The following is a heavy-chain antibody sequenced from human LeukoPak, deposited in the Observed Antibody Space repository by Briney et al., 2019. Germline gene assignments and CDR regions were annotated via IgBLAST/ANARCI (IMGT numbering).Heavy chain of an antibody. D-gene: IGHD3-9*01. CDR1: GFTFSSYA. CDR2: ISYDGSNK. J-gene: IGHJ4*02. CDR3: ARDYYGILTGFITY. Sequence: GGSLRLSCAASGFTFSSYAMHWVRQAPGKGLEWVAVISYDGSNKYYADSVKGRFTISRDNSKNTLYLQMNSLRAEDTAVYYCARDYYGILTGFITYWGQGTLVTVSS. V-gene: IGHV3-30*04.